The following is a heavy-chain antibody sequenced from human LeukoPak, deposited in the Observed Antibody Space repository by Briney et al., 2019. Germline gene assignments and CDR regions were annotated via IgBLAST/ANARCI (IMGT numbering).Heavy chain of an antibody. D-gene: IGHD2-15*01. CDR2: ITDSGGDT. CDR1: GFTFSSYG. J-gene: IGHJ4*02. CDR3: AKPRLPSDYFDY. V-gene: IGHV3-23*01. Sequence: PGTSLRLSCAASGFTFSSYGMSWVRQAPGKGLEWVPAITDSGGDTYYADSVKGRFTISRDNSKNTLFLQMNSLRAEDTAVYYCAKPRLPSDYFDYWGQGTLVTVSS.